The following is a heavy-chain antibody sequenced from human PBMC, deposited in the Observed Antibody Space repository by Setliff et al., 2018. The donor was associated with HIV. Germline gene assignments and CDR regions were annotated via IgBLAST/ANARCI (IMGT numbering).Heavy chain of an antibody. D-gene: IGHD3-22*01. CDR2: INAGNGNT. J-gene: IGHJ6*03. Sequence: GASVKVSCKASGYTFTSYATHWVRQAPGQRLEWMGWINAGNGNTKYSQEFQGRVTITRDTSASTAYMELSSLRSEDMAVYYCVRATNYYDSSNYYMDVWGKGTTVTVSS. V-gene: IGHV1-3*03. CDR3: VRATNYYDSSNYYMDV. CDR1: GYTFTSYA.